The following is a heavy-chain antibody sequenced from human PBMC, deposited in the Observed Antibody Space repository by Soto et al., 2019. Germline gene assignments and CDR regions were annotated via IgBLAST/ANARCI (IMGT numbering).Heavy chain of an antibody. J-gene: IGHJ4*02. CDR3: ARQVVDIVVVVAASHCDY. D-gene: IGHD2-15*01. CDR1: GGTFSSYA. Sequence: QVQLVQSGAEVKKRGSSVKVSCKASGGTFSSYAISWVRQAPGPGVEWMGGIIPIFGKANYAQKFQGRVTITADESTSTAYMELSSLRSEDTAVYYCARQVVDIVVVVAASHCDYWGQGTLVTVSS. CDR2: IIPIFGKA. V-gene: IGHV1-69*01.